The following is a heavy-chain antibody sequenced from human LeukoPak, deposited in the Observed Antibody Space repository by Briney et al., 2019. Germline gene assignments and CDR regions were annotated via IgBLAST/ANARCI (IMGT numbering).Heavy chain of an antibody. CDR1: GFTFSTYA. D-gene: IGHD2-2*01. CDR3: ARYRVSSSTSYIDF. J-gene: IGHJ4*02. Sequence: GGSLRLSCAASGFTFSTYAMNWVRQAPGEGLKWVSCITGDSAYIYYADSVRGRFTISRDNAKNSLYLQMNSLRAEDTAVYYCARYRVSSSTSYIDFWGQGTLVTVSS. V-gene: IGHV3-21*01. CDR2: ITGDSAYI.